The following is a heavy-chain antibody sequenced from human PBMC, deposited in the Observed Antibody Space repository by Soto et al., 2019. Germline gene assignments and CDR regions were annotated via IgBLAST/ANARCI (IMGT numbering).Heavy chain of an antibody. CDR2: IIPIFGTA. D-gene: IGHD4-4*01. J-gene: IGHJ4*02. V-gene: IGHV1-69*06. Sequence: SVKVSCKASGGTFSSYAISWVRQAPGQGLEWMGGIIPIFGTANYAQKFQGRVTITADKSTSTAYMELSSLRSEDTAVYCCARALTTVTDPFDYWGQGTLVTVSS. CDR3: ARALTTVTDPFDY. CDR1: GGTFSSYA.